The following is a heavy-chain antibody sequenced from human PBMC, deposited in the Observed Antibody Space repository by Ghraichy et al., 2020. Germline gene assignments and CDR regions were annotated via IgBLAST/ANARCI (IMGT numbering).Heavy chain of an antibody. CDR2: IQSTSNGGTI. CDR3: TTDWADGIFLDY. D-gene: IGHD1-1*01. CDR1: GFSFINAR. V-gene: IGHV3-15*01. Sequence: GGSLRLSCAASGFSFINARMIWVCQLPGKGLEWVGRIQSTSNGGTIDYGAPVKGRFTISRDDSEKTFFLQMSNLKPEDTAIYYCTTDWADGIFLDYWGQGTLVTVS. J-gene: IGHJ4*02.